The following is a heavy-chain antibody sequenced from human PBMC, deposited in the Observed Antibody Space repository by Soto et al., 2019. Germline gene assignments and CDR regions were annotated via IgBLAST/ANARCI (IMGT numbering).Heavy chain of an antibody. CDR1: GYTFTRYT. CDR2: INPDNGNT. CDR3: ARGIATGQLDP. Sequence: GASVKVSCKASGYTFTRYTMNWVRQAPGQRLEWMGWINPDNGNTKSSQKFQDRVIITRDTSASTAYMDLSSLRSEDTAVYYCARGIATGQLDPWGQGTLGTVSS. D-gene: IGHD2-15*01. V-gene: IGHV1-3*01. J-gene: IGHJ5*02.